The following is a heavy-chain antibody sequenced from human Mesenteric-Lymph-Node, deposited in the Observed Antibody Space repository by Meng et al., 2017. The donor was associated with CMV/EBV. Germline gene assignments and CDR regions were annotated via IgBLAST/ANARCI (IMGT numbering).Heavy chain of an antibody. D-gene: IGHD1/OR15-1a*01. Sequence: SQHLSLTCAVYGGSFSCYYWSWIRQPPGKGLEWIGELNHSGSTNYNPSLKSRVTISVDTSKNQFSLKLSSVTAADTAVYYCARRTSDYWGQGTLVTVSS. CDR2: LNHSGST. CDR1: GGSFSCYY. J-gene: IGHJ4*02. CDR3: ARRTSDY. V-gene: IGHV4-34*01.